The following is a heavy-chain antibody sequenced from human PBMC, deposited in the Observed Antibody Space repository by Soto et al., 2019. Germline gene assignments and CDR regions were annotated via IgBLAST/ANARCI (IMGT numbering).Heavy chain of an antibody. D-gene: IGHD3-22*01. Sequence: GESLKSSGKGSGYSFTSYWIGWVRQMPGKGLEWMGIIYPGDSDTRYSPSFQGQVTISADKSISTAYLQWSSLKASDTAMYYCARHYDSSGYYRNWFDPWGQGTLVTVSS. J-gene: IGHJ5*02. CDR1: GYSFTSYW. CDR3: ARHYDSSGYYRNWFDP. V-gene: IGHV5-51*01. CDR2: IYPGDSDT.